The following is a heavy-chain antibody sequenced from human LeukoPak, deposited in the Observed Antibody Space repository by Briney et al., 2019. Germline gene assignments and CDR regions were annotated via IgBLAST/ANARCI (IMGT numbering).Heavy chain of an antibody. V-gene: IGHV4-30-2*01. Sequence: SETLSLTCAVSGGSINRGGYSWSWIRQPSGKGLEWIGYIYHSGSTYYNPSLESRVTISLDRSKNQFSLKLTSVTAADTAVYYCARGAHYNILTAYFDYWGQGTLVTVSS. D-gene: IGHD3-9*01. CDR2: IYHSGST. J-gene: IGHJ4*02. CDR1: GGSINRGGYS. CDR3: ARGAHYNILTAYFDY.